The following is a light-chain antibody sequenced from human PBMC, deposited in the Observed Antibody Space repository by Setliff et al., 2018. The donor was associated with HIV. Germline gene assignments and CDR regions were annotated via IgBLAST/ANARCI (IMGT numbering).Light chain of an antibody. Sequence: QSVLTQPPSASGTPGQRVTISCSGSSSNIGINTINWYQQLPGTAPKLLIYRNNQRPSGVPDRFSGSESGTSASLAISGLQAEDEADYYCAAWDDSLNGSYVFGTGTKVTVL. J-gene: IGLJ1*01. CDR2: RNN. CDR3: AAWDDSLNGSYV. CDR1: SSNIGINT. V-gene: IGLV1-44*01.